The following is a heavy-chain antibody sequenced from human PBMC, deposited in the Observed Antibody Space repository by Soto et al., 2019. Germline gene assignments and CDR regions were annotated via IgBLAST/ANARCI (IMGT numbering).Heavy chain of an antibody. CDR2: VLYDGSYK. J-gene: IGHJ4*02. Sequence: GGSLRLSCAASGFTSASGFTFSSYDMHWVRQAPGKGLEWVALVLYDGSYKYYADSVKGRFTISRDNSKNTLYLQMNSLRAEDTAVYYCARAGYSYGSLDYWGQGTLVTV. CDR3: ARAGYSYGSLDY. V-gene: IGHV3-30-3*01. D-gene: IGHD5-18*01. CDR1: GFTFSSYD.